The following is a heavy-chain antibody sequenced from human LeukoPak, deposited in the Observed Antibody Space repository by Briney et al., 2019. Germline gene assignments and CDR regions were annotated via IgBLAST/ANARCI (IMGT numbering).Heavy chain of an antibody. D-gene: IGHD2-15*01. CDR3: AKGGYASCFDP. J-gene: IGHJ5*02. V-gene: IGHV3-23*05. Sequence: GGSLRLSCEASGFTFSEHSMSWVRQAPGEGLEWVSTMKRDGSNTYYTDSVEGRFTISRDNSKNTLYLEMNTLRAEDTAVYYCAKGGYASCFDPWGQGTQVTVSS. CDR1: GFTFSEHS. CDR2: MKRDGSNT.